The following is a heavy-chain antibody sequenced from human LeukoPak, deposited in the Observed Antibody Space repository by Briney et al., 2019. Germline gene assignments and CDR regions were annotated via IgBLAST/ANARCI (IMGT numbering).Heavy chain of an antibody. CDR1: GGSFSGYY. J-gene: IGHJ4*02. Sequence: SETLSLTCAVYGGSFSGYYWSWIRQPPGKGLEWIGEINHSGSTNYNPSLKSRVTISVDTSKNQFSLKLSSVTAADMAVYYCARGPSRIAARPVDYWGQGTLVTVSS. D-gene: IGHD6-6*01. CDR3: ARGPSRIAARPVDY. V-gene: IGHV4-34*01. CDR2: INHSGST.